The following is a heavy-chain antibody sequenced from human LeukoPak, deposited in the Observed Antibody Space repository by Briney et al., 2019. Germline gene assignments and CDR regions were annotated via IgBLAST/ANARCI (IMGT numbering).Heavy chain of an antibody. CDR3: ARAVHLGGGTPLLCYMGV. V-gene: IGHV4-34*01. CDR1: GGSFSGYY. J-gene: IGHJ6*03. Sequence: SETLSLTCAVYGGSFSGYYWSWIRQPPGRGLEWIGEINHSGSTNYNPSLKSRVTISVDTSKNQFSLKLSSVTAADTAVYYCARAVHLGGGTPLLCYMGVWGKGTTVTVSS. CDR2: INHSGST. D-gene: IGHD2-15*01.